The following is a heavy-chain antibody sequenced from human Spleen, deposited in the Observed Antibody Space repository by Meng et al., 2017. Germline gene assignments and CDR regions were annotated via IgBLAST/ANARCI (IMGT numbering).Heavy chain of an antibody. V-gene: IGHV4-39*07. J-gene: IGHJ4*02. Sequence: GSLRLSCTVSGGSISSSSYYWGWIRQPPGKGLEWIGSIYYSGSTYYNPSLKSRVTISVDTSKNQFSLKLSSVTAADTAVYYCASGWFGELITIWGQGTLVTVSS. CDR2: IYYSGST. CDR1: GGSISSSSYY. D-gene: IGHD3-10*01. CDR3: ASGWFGELITI.